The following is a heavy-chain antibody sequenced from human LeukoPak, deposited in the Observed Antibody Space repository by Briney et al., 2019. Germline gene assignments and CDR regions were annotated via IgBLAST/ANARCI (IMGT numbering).Heavy chain of an antibody. J-gene: IGHJ5*02. CDR1: GFNFASHW. CDR2: INSGGSGT. Sequence: GGSLRLSCAASGFNFASHWMHWVRHTPGKGLVWVSRINSGGSGTSYADSVEGRFTISRDNAKNTLYLQMNSLTVDDTAVYYCAGDTHSSSWYDHWGQGTLVTVSS. D-gene: IGHD6-19*01. V-gene: IGHV3-74*01. CDR3: AGDTHSSSWYDH.